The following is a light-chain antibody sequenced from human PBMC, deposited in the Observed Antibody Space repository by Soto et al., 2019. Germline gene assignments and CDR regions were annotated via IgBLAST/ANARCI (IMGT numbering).Light chain of an antibody. Sequence: QSALTQPASLSGSPGQSITISCTGTSSYVGGYNYVSWYRQHPGGAPKLMIYDVSNWPSGVSNRFSGSKSGNTASLTISGLKAEDEADYYCSSYTRSSTYVYGTGTKVTV. V-gene: IGLV2-14*01. J-gene: IGLJ1*01. CDR1: SSYVGGYNY. CDR2: DVS. CDR3: SSYTRSSTYV.